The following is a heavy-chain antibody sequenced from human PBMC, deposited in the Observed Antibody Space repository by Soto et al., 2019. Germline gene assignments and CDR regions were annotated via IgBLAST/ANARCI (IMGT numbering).Heavy chain of an antibody. Sequence: PGGSLRLSCAASGFTFSSYSMNWVRQAPGKGLEWVSYISSSSSTIYYADSVKGRFTISRDNAKNSLYLQMNSLRDEDTAVYYCARDRDDILTGYLRFDPWGQGTLVTVSS. CDR1: GFTFSSYS. D-gene: IGHD3-9*01. CDR2: ISSSSSTI. J-gene: IGHJ5*02. CDR3: ARDRDDILTGYLRFDP. V-gene: IGHV3-48*02.